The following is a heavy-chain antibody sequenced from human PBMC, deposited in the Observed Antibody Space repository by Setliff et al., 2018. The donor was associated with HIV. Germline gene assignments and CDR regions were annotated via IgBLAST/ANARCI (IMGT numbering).Heavy chain of an antibody. D-gene: IGHD1-1*01. CDR3: ARDWNGDGRSIDS. Sequence: GGSLRLSCVASGFTFSDYSMNWVRQAPGKGLEWVSYINNISSTISYGDSVKGRITISRDNSKNTLYLQMNSLRAGDTAVYYCARDWNGDGRSIDSWGQGTLVTVSS. V-gene: IGHV3-48*01. CDR1: GFTFSDYS. J-gene: IGHJ5*01. CDR2: INNISSTI.